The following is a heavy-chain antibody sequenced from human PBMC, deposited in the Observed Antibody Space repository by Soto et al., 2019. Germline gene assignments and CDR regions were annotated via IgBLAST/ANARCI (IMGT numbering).Heavy chain of an antibody. V-gene: IGHV4-4*07. CDR2: VHATGST. D-gene: IGHD1-20*01. CDR1: GGSISSYY. J-gene: IGHJ4*02. CDR3: ARAVTYNWNYFDY. Sequence: SETLSLTCTASGGSISSYYWSWIRQPAGKGLEWIGRVHATGSTNYNPSLKSRVIMSVDTSENQISLNLTSVTAADTAVYYCARAVTYNWNYFDYWGQGTLVTVSS.